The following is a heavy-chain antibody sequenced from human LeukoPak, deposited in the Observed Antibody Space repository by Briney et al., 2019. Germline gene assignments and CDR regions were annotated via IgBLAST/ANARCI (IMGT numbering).Heavy chain of an antibody. V-gene: IGHV3-48*01. CDR2: ISSSSSTI. Sequence: GGSLRLSCAASGFTFSSISMHWVRQAPGKGLEWVSYISSSSSTIYYADSVKGRFTISRDNAKNSLYLQMNSLRADDTALYYCVRVGPTVTDYYFDFWGQGALVTVSS. CDR1: GFTFSSIS. D-gene: IGHD4-11*01. CDR3: VRVGPTVTDYYFDF. J-gene: IGHJ4*02.